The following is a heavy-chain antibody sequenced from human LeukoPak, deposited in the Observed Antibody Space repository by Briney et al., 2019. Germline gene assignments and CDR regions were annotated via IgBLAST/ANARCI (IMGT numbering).Heavy chain of an antibody. Sequence: PSETLSLTCTVSGGSISSGDYYWSWIRQPPGKGLEWIGYIYYSGSTYYNPSLKSRVTISVDTSKNQFSLKLSSVTAADTAVYYCARDRTDGWRWFDPWGQGTLVTVPS. CDR2: IYYSGST. CDR1: GGSISSGDYY. J-gene: IGHJ5*02. V-gene: IGHV4-30-4*08. CDR3: ARDRTDGWRWFDP. D-gene: IGHD6-19*01.